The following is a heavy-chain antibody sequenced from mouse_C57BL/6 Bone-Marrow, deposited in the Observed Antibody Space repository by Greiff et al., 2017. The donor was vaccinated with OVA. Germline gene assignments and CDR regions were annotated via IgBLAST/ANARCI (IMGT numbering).Heavy chain of an antibody. J-gene: IGHJ3*01. Sequence: EVHLVESGGGLVQPKGSLKLSCAASGFSFNTYAMNWVRQAPGKGLEWVARIRSKSNNYATYYADSVKERFTISRDDSESMLYLQMNNLKTEDTAMYYCVRQGLRGFAYWGQGTLVTVSA. V-gene: IGHV10-1*01. D-gene: IGHD1-1*01. CDR1: GFSFNTYA. CDR2: IRSKSNNYAT. CDR3: VRQGLRGFAY.